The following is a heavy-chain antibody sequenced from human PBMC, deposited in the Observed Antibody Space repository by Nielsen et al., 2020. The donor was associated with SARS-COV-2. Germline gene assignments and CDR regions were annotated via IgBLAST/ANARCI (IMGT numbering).Heavy chain of an antibody. J-gene: IGHJ6*02. CDR1: GYTFGDYG. V-gene: IGHV1-69*04. Sequence: SVKVSCKASGYTFGDYGVTWVRQAPGQGLEWMGRIIPILGIANYAQKFQGRVTITADKSTSTAYMELSSLRSEDTAVYYCARDLPDYGGNSGGMDVWGQGTTVTVSS. CDR2: IIPILGIA. CDR3: ARDLPDYGGNSGGMDV. D-gene: IGHD4-23*01.